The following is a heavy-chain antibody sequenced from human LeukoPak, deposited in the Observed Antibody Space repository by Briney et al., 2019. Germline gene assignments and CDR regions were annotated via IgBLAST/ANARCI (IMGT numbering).Heavy chain of an antibody. D-gene: IGHD1-26*01. V-gene: IGHV3-21*01. CDR1: GFTFSSYS. Sequence: GGSLRLSCAASGFTFSSYSMNWVRQAPGKGLEWVSSISSSSSYIYYADSVKGRFTISRDNAKSSLYLQMNSLRAEDTTVYYCARDWGPVVVGATPGDYYYGMDVWGQGTTVTVSS. J-gene: IGHJ6*02. CDR2: ISSSSSYI. CDR3: ARDWGPVVVGATPGDYYYGMDV.